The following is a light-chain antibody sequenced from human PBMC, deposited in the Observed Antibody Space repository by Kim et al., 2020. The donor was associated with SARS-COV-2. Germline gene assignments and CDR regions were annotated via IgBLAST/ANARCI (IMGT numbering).Light chain of an antibody. J-gene: IGKJ1*01. Sequence: DIQMTQSPSSLSASVGDRVTITCRASQSISNYLNWYQQKPGKAPMLLIYAASSLQSGVPSRFSGSGSGTDYTLTISSLQPEDFATYYCQQSYSTPRTFGQGTKVDIK. CDR2: AAS. CDR3: QQSYSTPRT. V-gene: IGKV1-39*01. CDR1: QSISNY.